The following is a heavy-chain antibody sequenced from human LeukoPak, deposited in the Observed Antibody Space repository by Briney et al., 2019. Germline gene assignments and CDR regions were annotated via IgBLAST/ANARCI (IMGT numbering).Heavy chain of an antibody. Sequence: PSETLSLTCTVSGGSISSYYWSWIRQSAGKELEWIGRIHGSVSNNYNPSLKSRVTMSVDTSKNQFSLTLTSMTAADTAMYYCARDRAGSFYDYWGQGTLVTVSS. J-gene: IGHJ4*02. CDR2: IHGSVSN. V-gene: IGHV4-4*07. CDR3: ARDRAGSFYDY. CDR1: GGSISSYY. D-gene: IGHD1-26*01.